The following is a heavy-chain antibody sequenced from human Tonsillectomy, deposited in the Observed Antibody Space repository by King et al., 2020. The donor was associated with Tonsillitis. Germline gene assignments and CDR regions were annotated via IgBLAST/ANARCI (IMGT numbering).Heavy chain of an antibody. CDR3: AKDDEKKGAVASFFFDY. CDR1: GFTFSSYG. V-gene: IGHV3-30*18. D-gene: IGHD6-19*01. J-gene: IGHJ4*02. CDR2: ISYDGSNN. Sequence: VQLVESGGGVVQPGRSLRLSCTASGFTFSSYGMHWVRQAPGKGLEWVAVISYDGSNNYYKDSVKGRFTISREDSKNTLYLQLNSLIAEDTAVYFCAKDDEKKGAVASFFFDYWGQGTLVTVSS.